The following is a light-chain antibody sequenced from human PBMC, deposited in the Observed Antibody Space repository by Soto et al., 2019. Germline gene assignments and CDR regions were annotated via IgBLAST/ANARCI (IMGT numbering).Light chain of an antibody. V-gene: IGLV3-1*01. CDR2: QDT. J-gene: IGLJ1*01. CDR1: KLGNQY. CDR3: QAWDSNTGV. Sequence: SYELTQPPSVSVSPGQTASITCSGAKLGNQYVSWYQQRPGQSPVMVIYQDTKRPSGIPERFSGSNSGNTATLTIRGTQAMDEADYYCQAWDSNTGVFGTGTKLTVL.